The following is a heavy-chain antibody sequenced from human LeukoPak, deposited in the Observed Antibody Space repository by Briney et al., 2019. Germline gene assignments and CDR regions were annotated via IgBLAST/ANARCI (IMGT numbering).Heavy chain of an antibody. CDR3: ARSGDGDRNYYYYYYMDV. Sequence: ASVKVSCKASGYTFTSYDINWVRQATGQGLEWKGWMNPNSGNTGYAQKFQGRVTMTRNTSISTAYMELSSLRSEDTAVYYCARSGDGDRNYYYYYYMDVWGKGTTVTVSS. D-gene: IGHD4-17*01. CDR1: GYTFTSYD. CDR2: MNPNSGNT. V-gene: IGHV1-8*01. J-gene: IGHJ6*03.